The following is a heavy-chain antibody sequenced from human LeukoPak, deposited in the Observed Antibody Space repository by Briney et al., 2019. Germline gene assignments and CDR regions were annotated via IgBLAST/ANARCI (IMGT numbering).Heavy chain of an antibody. V-gene: IGHV3-23*01. CDR3: ASLGLDYGGTYFDY. CDR2: ISGSGYNT. D-gene: IGHD4-23*01. Sequence: GSLRLSWAASGFTFSAYAMSCVRQAPGKGLEWVSAISGSGYNTYYADSVKGRFTISRDNSKNTLYLQMNSLRAEDTAVYYCASLGLDYGGTYFDYWGQGTLVTVSS. CDR1: GFTFSAYA. J-gene: IGHJ4*02.